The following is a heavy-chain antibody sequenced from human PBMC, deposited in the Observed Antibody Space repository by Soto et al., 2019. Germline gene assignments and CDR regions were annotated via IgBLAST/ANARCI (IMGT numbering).Heavy chain of an antibody. J-gene: IGHJ4*02. Sequence: QLQLQESGSGLVKPSQTLSLTCAVSGGSISSGGYSWSWIRQPPGKGLEWIGYIYHSGSTYYNPSLKSRVSIPVDRSKTQFSLKMSSVTAADTALYSCAAGGGLPRYYWGQGTLVTVSS. V-gene: IGHV4-30-2*01. CDR2: IYHSGST. CDR3: AAGGGLPRYY. CDR1: GGSISSGGYS. D-gene: IGHD1-26*01.